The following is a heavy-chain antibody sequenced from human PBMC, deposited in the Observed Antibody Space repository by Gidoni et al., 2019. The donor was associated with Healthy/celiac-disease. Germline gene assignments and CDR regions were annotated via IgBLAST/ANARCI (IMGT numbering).Heavy chain of an antibody. J-gene: IGHJ4*02. CDR1: GGSISSSSYY. V-gene: IGHV4-39*01. Sequence: QLQLQESGPGLVKPSETLSLTCTVSGGSISSSSYYWGWIRQPQGKGLGWIGSIYYSGSTYYNPSLKSRVTISVDTSKNQFSLKLSSVTAADTAVYYCARQSITGTTPDYWGRGTLVTVSS. CDR2: IYYSGST. CDR3: ARQSITGTTPDY. D-gene: IGHD1-7*01.